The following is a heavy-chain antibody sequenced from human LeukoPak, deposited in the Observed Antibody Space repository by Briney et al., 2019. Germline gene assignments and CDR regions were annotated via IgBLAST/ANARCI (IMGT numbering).Heavy chain of an antibody. CDR1: GGTFSSYA. J-gene: IGHJ6*02. V-gene: IGHV1-69*04. CDR2: IIPILGIA. CDR3: ARDRAGIAAAGDRYYGMDV. D-gene: IGHD6-13*01. Sequence: SVKVSCKASGGTFSSYAISWVRQAPGQGLEWMGRIIPILGIANYAQKFQGRVTITADKSTGTAYMELSSLRSEDTAVYYCARDRAGIAAAGDRYYGMDVWGQGTTVTVSS.